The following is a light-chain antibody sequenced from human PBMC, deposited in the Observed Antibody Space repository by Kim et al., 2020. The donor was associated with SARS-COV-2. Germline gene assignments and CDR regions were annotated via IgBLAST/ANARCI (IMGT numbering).Light chain of an antibody. J-gene: IGKJ2*01. V-gene: IGKV1-5*03. Sequence: ASVGDRVTITCRASQSISSWLAWYQQKPGKAPKLLIYKASSLESGVPSRFSGRGSGTEFTLTISSLQPDDFATYYCQQYNSYPYTFGQGTKLEI. CDR1: QSISSW. CDR3: QQYNSYPYT. CDR2: KAS.